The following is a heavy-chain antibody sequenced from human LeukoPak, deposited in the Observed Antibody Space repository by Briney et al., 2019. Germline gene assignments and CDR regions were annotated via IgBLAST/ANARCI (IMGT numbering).Heavy chain of an antibody. J-gene: IGHJ4*02. CDR1: GFTFSSYA. CDR2: ISYDGSNK. Sequence: GRSLRLSCAASGFTFSSYAMHWVRQAPGKGLEWVAVISYDGSNKYYADSVKGRFTISRDNSKNTLYLQMNSLRAEDTAVYYCARDRITMVRGGTSPDYWGQGTLATVSS. CDR3: ARDRITMVRGGTSPDY. V-gene: IGHV3-30*04. D-gene: IGHD3-10*01.